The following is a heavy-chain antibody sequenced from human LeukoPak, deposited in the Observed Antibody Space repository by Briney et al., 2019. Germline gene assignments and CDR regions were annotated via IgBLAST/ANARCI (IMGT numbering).Heavy chain of an antibody. Sequence: SGGSLRLSCAASGFTFTHFGMHWVRLPPGKGLEWVACISSGGSDTCYADSARGRFTISRDNSKNTLFLQMDSVRSDDTAMYFCVKGSVVPTFPYFDDWGQGTLVHVSS. D-gene: IGHD3-10*01. CDR3: VKGSVVPTFPYFDD. CDR1: GFTFTHFG. CDR2: ISSGGSDT. V-gene: IGHV3-30*02. J-gene: IGHJ4*01.